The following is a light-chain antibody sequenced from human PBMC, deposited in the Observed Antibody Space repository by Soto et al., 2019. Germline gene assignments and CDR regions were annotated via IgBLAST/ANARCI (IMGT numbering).Light chain of an antibody. J-gene: IGLJ3*02. CDR2: NN. Sequence: QSVLTQPPSASGTPGQRVTISCSGSRSNIGNNAVTWYQQFPGTAPKLLIYNNQRPSGVPDRFSGSKSGTSASLAISGLQSEDEADYYCATWDDSLNARGVFGGGTKVTVL. CDR3: ATWDDSLNARGV. CDR1: RSNIGNNA. V-gene: IGLV1-44*01.